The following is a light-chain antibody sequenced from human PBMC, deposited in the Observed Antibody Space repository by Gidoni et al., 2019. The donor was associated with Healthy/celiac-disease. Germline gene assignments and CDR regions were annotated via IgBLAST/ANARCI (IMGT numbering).Light chain of an antibody. CDR3: CSYAGSSTVV. Sequence: QSALTQPASVSGSPGQSITISCTGTSSDVGSYNLVSCYQQHPGKAPKLMIYEGSKRPPGVSNRFSGSKSGNTASLTISGLQAEDEADYYCCSYAGSSTVVFGGGTKLTVL. J-gene: IGLJ2*01. CDR1: SSDVGSYNL. V-gene: IGLV2-23*01. CDR2: EGS.